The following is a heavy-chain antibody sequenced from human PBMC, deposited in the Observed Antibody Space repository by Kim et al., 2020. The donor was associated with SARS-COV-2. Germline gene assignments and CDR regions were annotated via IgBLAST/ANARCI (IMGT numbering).Heavy chain of an antibody. Sequence: SETLSLTCTVSGGSISSGSYYWGWHRQPPGKGLEWIGSINYSGSSYYNPSLKSRVTISVDTTKNQFSLKLSSVTAAATAVYYSASVYGYSSRRGAWGQGT. CDR2: INYSGSS. J-gene: IGHJ5*02. D-gene: IGHD6-13*01. CDR1: GGSISSGSYY. V-gene: IGHV4-39*01. CDR3: ASVYGYSSRRGA.